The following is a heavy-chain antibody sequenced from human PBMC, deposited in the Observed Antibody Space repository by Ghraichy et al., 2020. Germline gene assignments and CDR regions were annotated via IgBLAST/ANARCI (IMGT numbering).Heavy chain of an antibody. CDR3: ARDYGDYVGYYYYGMDV. CDR1: GYTFTSYD. J-gene: IGHJ6*02. Sequence: ASVKVSCKASGYTFTSYDINWVRQATGQGLEWMGWMNPNSGNTGYAQKFQGRVTMTRNTSISTAYMELSSLRSEDTAVYYCARDYGDYVGYYYYGMDVWGQGTTVTVSS. D-gene: IGHD4-17*01. CDR2: MNPNSGNT. V-gene: IGHV1-8*01.